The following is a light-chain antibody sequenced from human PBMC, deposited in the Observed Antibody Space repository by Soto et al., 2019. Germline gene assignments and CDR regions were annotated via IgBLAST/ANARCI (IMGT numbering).Light chain of an antibody. CDR2: EVS. J-gene: IGLJ2*01. CDR3: GSYTTTSSPEVV. Sequence: QSALTQPASVSGSPGQSITISCTGASSDIGGYNYVSWYQQHSGKAPKLMIYEVSNRPSGVSNRFSGSKSGNTASLTISGAQAEIAADYYCGSYTTTSSPEVVFGGGTNLTVL. CDR1: SSDIGGYNY. V-gene: IGLV2-14*01.